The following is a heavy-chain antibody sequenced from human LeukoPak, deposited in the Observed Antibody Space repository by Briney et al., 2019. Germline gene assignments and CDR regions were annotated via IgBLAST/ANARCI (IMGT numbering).Heavy chain of an antibody. CDR2: ISSNGGRT. Sequence: PGGSLRLSCAASGFTFSNYALHWVRQAPGKGLEYVSAISSNGGRTYYANSVKGRFTISRDNSKNTLYLQMGSLRDEDMAVYYCARAPESSSWYYFDYWGQGTLVTVSS. J-gene: IGHJ4*02. CDR1: GFTFSNYA. V-gene: IGHV3-64*01. CDR3: ARAPESSSWYYFDY. D-gene: IGHD6-13*01.